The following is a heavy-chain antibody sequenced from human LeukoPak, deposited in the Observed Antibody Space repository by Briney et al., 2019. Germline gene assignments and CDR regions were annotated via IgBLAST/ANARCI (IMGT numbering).Heavy chain of an antibody. CDR1: GGSISSYY. Sequence: SETLSLTCTVSGGSISSYYWSWIRQPAGKGLEWIGRIYTSGSTYYNPSLKSRVTISVDTSKNQFSLKLSSVTAADTAVYYCARELQYSGSSDWGQGTLVTVSS. CDR2: IYTSGST. CDR3: ARELQYSGSSD. J-gene: IGHJ4*02. V-gene: IGHV4-4*07. D-gene: IGHD1-26*01.